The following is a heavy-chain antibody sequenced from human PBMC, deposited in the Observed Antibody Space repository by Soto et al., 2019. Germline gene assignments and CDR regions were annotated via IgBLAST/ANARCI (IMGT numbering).Heavy chain of an antibody. CDR2: IYYSGST. J-gene: IGHJ5*02. V-gene: IGHV4-39*01. CDR1: GGSISSSSYY. CDR3: AGAGQLVSRRLNWFDP. Sequence: SETLSLTCTVSGGSISSSSYYWGWIRQPPGKGLEWIGSIYYSGSTYYNPSLKSRVTISVDTSKNQFSLKLSSVTAADTAVYYCAGAGQLVSRRLNWFDPWGQGTLVTVSS. D-gene: IGHD6-6*01.